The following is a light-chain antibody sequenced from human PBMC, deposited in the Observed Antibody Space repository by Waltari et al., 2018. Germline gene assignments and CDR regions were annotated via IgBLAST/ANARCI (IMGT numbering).Light chain of an antibody. Sequence: SYELTQPPSVSVSPGQTASITCSGDKWGDECVCWYQQKSGQYPILVIYDDSKRPSGIPERFSGSNSGNTATLTISGTQAIDEADYYCQTWDSTTSVVFGGGTKLTVL. CDR2: DDS. J-gene: IGLJ2*01. CDR1: KWGDEC. CDR3: QTWDSTTSVV. V-gene: IGLV3-1*01.